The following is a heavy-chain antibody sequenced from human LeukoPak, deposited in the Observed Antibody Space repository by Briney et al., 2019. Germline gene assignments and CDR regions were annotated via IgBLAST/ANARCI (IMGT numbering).Heavy chain of an antibody. CDR1: GFTFSAYW. D-gene: IGHD3-10*01. Sequence: GGSLRLSCAASGFTFSAYWMSWVRQAPGKGLEWVGRIKSKTDGGTTDYAAPVKGRFTISRADSKSIAYLQMNSLKTEDTAVYYCTRVAMVRGISQPLYYYGMDVWGQGTTVTVSS. CDR2: IKSKTDGGTT. J-gene: IGHJ6*02. CDR3: TRVAMVRGISQPLYYYGMDV. V-gene: IGHV3-15*01.